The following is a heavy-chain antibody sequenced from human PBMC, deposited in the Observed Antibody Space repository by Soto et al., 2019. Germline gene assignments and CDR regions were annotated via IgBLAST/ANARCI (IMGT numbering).Heavy chain of an antibody. CDR3: ARTDRDFYGLDV. J-gene: IGHJ6*02. V-gene: IGHV3-13*05. Sequence: EVQLVESGGGLVQPGGSLRLSCEASGFTFRNYDMHWVRQGTGKGLEWFSGISAAGDPDYADSVEGRFTISRENAQNSFFLQMNSLRVGDTAVYYCARTDRDFYGLDVWGQGTTVNVSS. D-gene: IGHD1-1*01. CDR1: GFTFRNYD. CDR2: ISAAGDP.